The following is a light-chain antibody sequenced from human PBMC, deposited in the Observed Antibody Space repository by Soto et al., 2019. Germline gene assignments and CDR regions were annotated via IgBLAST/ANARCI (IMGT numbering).Light chain of an antibody. CDR2: DAF. CDR3: QQYNTYPGT. J-gene: IGKJ2*01. Sequence: DIPMTQSPSTLSASVGDRVTITCRASQSISTWLAWYQQKPGKAPKLLIYDAFSLESGVPSRFSGSGSGTEFTLTINSLQPDDFATFYCQQYNTYPGTFGQGTNLEIK. V-gene: IGKV1-5*01. CDR1: QSISTW.